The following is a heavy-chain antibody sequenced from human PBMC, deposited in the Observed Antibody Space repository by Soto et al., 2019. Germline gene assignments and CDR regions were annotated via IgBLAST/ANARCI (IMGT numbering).Heavy chain of an antibody. CDR2: ISAYNGNT. Sequence: ASVKVSCKASGYTFPSYAISWVRQAPGQGLEWMGWISAYNGNTNYAQKLQGRVTMTTDTSTSTAYMELRSLRSDDTAVYYCASDVSGPGWFDPWGQGTLVTVSS. D-gene: IGHD3-3*01. CDR3: ASDVSGPGWFDP. J-gene: IGHJ5*02. CDR1: GYTFPSYA. V-gene: IGHV1-18*01.